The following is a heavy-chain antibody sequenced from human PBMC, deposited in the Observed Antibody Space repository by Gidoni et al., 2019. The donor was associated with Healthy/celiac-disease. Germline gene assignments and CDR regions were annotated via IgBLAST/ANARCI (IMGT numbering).Heavy chain of an antibody. Sequence: EVQLVESGGGLVQPGRSLRLSCAASGFTFDDYAMHWVRQAPGKGLEWVAGISWNSGSIGYADSVKGRFTISRDNAKNSLYLQMNSLRAEDTALYYCAKDIPNWGSSGPEQPDWGQGTMVTVSS. V-gene: IGHV3-9*01. CDR3: AKDIPNWGSSGPEQPD. J-gene: IGHJ3*01. D-gene: IGHD7-27*01. CDR2: ISWNSGSI. CDR1: GFTFDDYA.